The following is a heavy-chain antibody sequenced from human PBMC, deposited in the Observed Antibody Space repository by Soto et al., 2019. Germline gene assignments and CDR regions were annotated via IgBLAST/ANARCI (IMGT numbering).Heavy chain of an antibody. V-gene: IGHV3-30-3*01. CDR2: ISYAGGNK. D-gene: IGHD2-15*01. Sequence: QVHLVESGGGVVQPGRSLRLSCAASGFTFRNYAMHWVRQAPGKGLECVAVISYAGGNKFYRDYVKGRFTISRDNSKNTLYLQINSLRYEDTAVYYCARGDREDIAVVIGVRPGEYGVDVWGQGTTVTVSS. J-gene: IGHJ6*02. CDR3: ARGDREDIAVVIGVRPGEYGVDV. CDR1: GFTFRNYA.